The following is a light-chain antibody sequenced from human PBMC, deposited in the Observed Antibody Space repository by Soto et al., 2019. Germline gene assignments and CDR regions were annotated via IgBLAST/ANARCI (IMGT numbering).Light chain of an antibody. CDR2: DAS. CDR1: QSIGDR. Sequence: DIQMTQSPSTLSASVGDRVIITCRASQSIGDRLAWYQQKLGKAPKVLIYDASSLESGVPSRFSGGGSGTEFTLTISSLQPDDFATYYCQHYSSVWAFGQGTKVDIK. J-gene: IGKJ1*01. V-gene: IGKV1-5*01. CDR3: QHYSSVWA.